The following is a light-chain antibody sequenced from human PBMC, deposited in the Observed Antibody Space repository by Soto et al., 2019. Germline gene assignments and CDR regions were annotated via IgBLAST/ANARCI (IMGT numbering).Light chain of an antibody. Sequence: EIVLTQSPGTLSLSPGERATLSCRASESVRSNFLAWYQHKPGQAPGLVIYGVSSSATGITDRFSGSGSGTNYTLTINSLEPEDFSLYYCQQYDISPYTFGQGTKLEIK. CDR3: QQYDISPYT. J-gene: IGKJ2*01. CDR2: GVS. V-gene: IGKV3-20*01. CDR1: ESVRSNF.